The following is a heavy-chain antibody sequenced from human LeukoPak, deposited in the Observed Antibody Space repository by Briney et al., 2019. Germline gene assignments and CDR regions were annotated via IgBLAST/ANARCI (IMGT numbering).Heavy chain of an antibody. Sequence: PGGSLRLSCAASGFTFSNAWMSWVRQAAGKGLEWLGRIKSKSDGGTTDYAAPAKGRFTISRDDSKNTVYLQMNSLTTEDTAVYYCSTYRYKYDTSAEDHWGQGTLVTVSS. CDR2: IKSKSDGGTT. D-gene: IGHD3-22*01. CDR1: GFTFSNAW. J-gene: IGHJ4*02. CDR3: STYRYKYDTSAEDH. V-gene: IGHV3-15*01.